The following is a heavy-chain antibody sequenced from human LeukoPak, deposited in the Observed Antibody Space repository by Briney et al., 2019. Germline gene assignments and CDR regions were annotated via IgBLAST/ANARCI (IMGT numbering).Heavy chain of an antibody. V-gene: IGHV3-66*02. CDR2: IQNRGST. CDR3: ARGGAFDI. J-gene: IGHJ3*02. Sequence: GGSLRLSCAAAGFTVSSNYMSWVRQAPGKGLEWVSVIQNRGSTYYADSVKGRFTISRDNSKNTLFLQMNSLRAEDTAVYYCARGGAFDIWGQGTMVTVSS. CDR1: GFTVSSNY.